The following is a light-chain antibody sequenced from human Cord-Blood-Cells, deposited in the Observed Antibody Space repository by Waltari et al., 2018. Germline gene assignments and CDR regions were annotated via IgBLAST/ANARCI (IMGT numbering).Light chain of an antibody. CDR1: RSDVGSSYL. Sequence: QSALTQPASVSGSPRQSLTIPCTGTRSDVGSSYLVSWYQQHPGKAPKLMIYEGSKLPSGVSNRFSGSKSGNTASLTISGLQAEDEADYYCCSYAGSSTWVFGGGTKLTVL. CDR2: EGS. J-gene: IGLJ3*02. CDR3: CSYAGSSTWV. V-gene: IGLV2-23*01.